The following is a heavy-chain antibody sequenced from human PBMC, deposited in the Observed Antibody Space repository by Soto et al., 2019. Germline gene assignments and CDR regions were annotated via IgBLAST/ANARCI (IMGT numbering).Heavy chain of an antibody. CDR3: ARDFYGDAAPTLFDI. J-gene: IGHJ3*02. D-gene: IGHD4-17*01. CDR2: IWYDGGNK. V-gene: IGHV3-33*01. CDR1: GFTFSTYG. Sequence: GGSLRLSCAASGFTFSTYGMHWVRQAPGKGLEWVAVIWYDGGNKYYTDSVKGRFIISRDNSKNTLYLQMNSLGAEDTALYYCARDFYGDAAPTLFDIWCQGTMVTVSS.